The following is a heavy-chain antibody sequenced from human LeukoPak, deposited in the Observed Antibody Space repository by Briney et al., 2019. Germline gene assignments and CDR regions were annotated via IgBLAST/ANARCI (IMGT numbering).Heavy chain of an antibody. D-gene: IGHD1-14*01. Sequence: SETLSLACSVDTVNHYHWNWVRQSAGTGLEWIGRVHTTSGNTFANPSLWGRVTVSIDTTKNEFLLQLTSMTAADTAVYHCARELRNIGEYYFDYWGQGVPVTVSS. CDR2: VHTTSGNT. CDR1: TVNHYH. CDR3: ARELRNIGEYYFDY. J-gene: IGHJ4*02. V-gene: IGHV4-4*07.